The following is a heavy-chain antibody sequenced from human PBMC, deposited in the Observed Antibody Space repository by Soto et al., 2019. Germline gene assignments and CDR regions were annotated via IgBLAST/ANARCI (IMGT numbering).Heavy chain of an antibody. CDR1: GFTFSSYG. J-gene: IGHJ4*02. Sequence: PGGSLRLSCAASGFTFSSYGMHWVRQAPGKGLEWVTFISYDGNNKYYADSVKGRFTISRDNSKNTLYLQMNSLRTEDTAVYYCAKDYDYGDYSADYRGQGTLVTVS. D-gene: IGHD4-17*01. CDR2: ISYDGNNK. CDR3: AKDYDYGDYSADY. V-gene: IGHV3-30*18.